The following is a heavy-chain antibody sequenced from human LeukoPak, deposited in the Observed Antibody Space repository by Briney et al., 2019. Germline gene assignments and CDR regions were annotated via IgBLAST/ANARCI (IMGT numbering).Heavy chain of an antibody. CDR2: IYYSGST. Sequence: PSETLSLTCTVSGGSISSYYWSWIRQPPGKGLEWIGYIYYSGSTNYNPSLKSRVTISVDTSKNQISLRLSSVTAADTAVYYCARSNTFCGTDCSGYFQHWGQGTLVTVSS. CDR1: GGSISSYY. V-gene: IGHV4-59*01. CDR3: ARSNTFCGTDCSGYFQH. D-gene: IGHD2-21*02. J-gene: IGHJ1*01.